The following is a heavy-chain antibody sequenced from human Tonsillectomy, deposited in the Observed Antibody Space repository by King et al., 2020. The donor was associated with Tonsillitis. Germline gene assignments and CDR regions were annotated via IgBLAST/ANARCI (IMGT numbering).Heavy chain of an antibody. Sequence: VQLVEAGGGLVKPGGSLRLSCAASGFTFRDYYMSWIRQAPGKGLEGGSYISSCGKTINYADSLKGRFTISRDNAKNSLYLKMNSLRAEDTAVYYWARGVGRGRYGDYVDYWGQGTLVTVSS. D-gene: IGHD1-26*01. CDR1: GFTFRDYY. CDR3: ARGVGRGRYGDYVDY. CDR2: ISSCGKTI. V-gene: IGHV3-11*01. J-gene: IGHJ4*02.